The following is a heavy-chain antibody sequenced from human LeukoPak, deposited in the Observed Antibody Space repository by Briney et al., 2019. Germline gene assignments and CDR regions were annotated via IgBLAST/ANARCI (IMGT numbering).Heavy chain of an antibody. CDR3: ARGRGLGVVSPYFDY. CDR1: GFTFSSYA. CDR2: ISYDGSNK. J-gene: IGHJ4*02. D-gene: IGHD3-3*01. V-gene: IGHV3-30*14. Sequence: PGGSLRLSCAASGFTFSSYAMHWVRQAPGKGLEWVAVISYDGSNKYYADSAKGRFTISRDNSKNIVSLQMNNLRAEDTAVYYCARGRGLGVVSPYFDYWGQGTLVTVSS.